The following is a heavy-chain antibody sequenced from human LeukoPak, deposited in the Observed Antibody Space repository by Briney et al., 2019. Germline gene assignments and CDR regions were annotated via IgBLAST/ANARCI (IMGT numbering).Heavy chain of an antibody. D-gene: IGHD1-26*01. CDR1: GYTFTSYG. CDR3: ARRYSGSYSDWFDP. Sequence: GASVKVSCKASGYTFTSYGISWVRQAPGQGLEWMGWISAYSGNTNYAQKLQGRVTMTTDTSTSTAYMELRSLRSDDTAVYYCARRYSGSYSDWFDPWGQGTLVTVSS. J-gene: IGHJ5*02. V-gene: IGHV1-18*01. CDR2: ISAYSGNT.